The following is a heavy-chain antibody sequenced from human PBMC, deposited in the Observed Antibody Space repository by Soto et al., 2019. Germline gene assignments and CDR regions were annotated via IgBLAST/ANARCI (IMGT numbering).Heavy chain of an antibody. D-gene: IGHD2-21*01. CDR2: LGVSDDI. J-gene: IGHJ4*02. V-gene: IGHV3-21*06. Sequence: EVQLVQSGGGLVKPGGSLRLSCAASGLTLSMWTLNWVCQTPGKGLEWVSSLGVSDDIFYAASVKGRFTMSRDRSKNVVYLQMDRLRAEDTGVYYCARLTGIPEIAPTEEDYWGQGTPVTVSA. CDR1: GLTLSMWT. CDR3: ARLTGIPEIAPTEEDY.